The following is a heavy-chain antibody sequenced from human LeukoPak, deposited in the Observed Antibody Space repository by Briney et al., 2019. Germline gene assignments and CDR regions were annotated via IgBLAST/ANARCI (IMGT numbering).Heavy chain of an antibody. CDR3: ARDGGGYSYGYSDY. CDR1: GFTFSSYW. J-gene: IGHJ4*02. CDR2: IKQDGSEK. Sequence: GGSLRLSCAASGFTFSSYWMSWVRQAPGKGLEWVANIKQDGSEKYYVDSVKGRFTISRDNAKNSLYLQMNSLRAEDTAVYYCARDGGGYSYGYSDYGGQGPLVTVS. V-gene: IGHV3-7*03. D-gene: IGHD5-18*01.